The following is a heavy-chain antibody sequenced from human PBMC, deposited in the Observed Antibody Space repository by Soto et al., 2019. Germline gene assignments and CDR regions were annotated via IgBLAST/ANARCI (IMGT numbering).Heavy chain of an antibody. CDR1: GGSVSSGSYY. CDR2: IYYSGST. D-gene: IGHD2-8*01. J-gene: IGHJ5*02. CDR3: ARGRVLMVYAPPNWFDP. V-gene: IGHV4-61*01. Sequence: NPSETLSLTCTVSGGSVSSGSYYWSWIRQPPGKGLEWIGYIYYSGSTNYNPSLKSRVTISVDTSKNQFSLKLSSVTAADTAVYYCARGRVLMVYAPPNWFDPWGQGTLVTVSS.